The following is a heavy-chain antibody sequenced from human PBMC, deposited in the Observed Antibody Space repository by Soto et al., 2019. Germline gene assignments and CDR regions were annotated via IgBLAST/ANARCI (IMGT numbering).Heavy chain of an antibody. D-gene: IGHD3-10*01. CDR3: ARGGLPGYGSGSYYNPYYYYYYMDV. V-gene: IGHV3-21*01. CDR1: GFIFSSYS. Sequence: PGGSLRLSCAASGFIFSSYSMNWVRQAPGKGLEWVSSISSSSSYIYYADSVKGRFTISRDNAKNSLYLQMNSLRAEDTAVYYCARGGLPGYGSGSYYNPYYYYYYMDVWGKGTTVTVSS. J-gene: IGHJ6*03. CDR2: ISSSSSYI.